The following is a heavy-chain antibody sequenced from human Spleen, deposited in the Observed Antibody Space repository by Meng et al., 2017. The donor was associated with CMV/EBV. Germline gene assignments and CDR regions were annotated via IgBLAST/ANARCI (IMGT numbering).Heavy chain of an antibody. Sequence: AASGFTFSSYAMSWVRQAPGKGLEWVSAISSRGDKTYYADFVKGRFTISRDKSKNTLYLQMNSLRAEDTAVYFCTKGLQWELPLDRWGQGTLVTVSS. D-gene: IGHD1-26*01. CDR2: ISSRGDKT. V-gene: IGHV3-23*01. CDR3: TKGLQWELPLDR. CDR1: GFTFSSYA. J-gene: IGHJ5*02.